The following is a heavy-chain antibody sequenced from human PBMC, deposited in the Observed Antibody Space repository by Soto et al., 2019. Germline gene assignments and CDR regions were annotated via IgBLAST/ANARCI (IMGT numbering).Heavy chain of an antibody. CDR2: IIPIFGTA. CDR1: GGTFSSYA. D-gene: IGHD2-2*01. CDR3: AATREGYCSSTSCLHYYYGMDV. V-gene: IGHV1-69*13. J-gene: IGHJ6*02. Sequence: SVKVSCKASGGTFSSYAISWVRQAPGQGLEWMGGIIPIFGTANYAQKFQGRVTITADESTSTAYMELSSLRSEDTAVYYCAATREGYCSSTSCLHYYYGMDVWGQGTTVTVSS.